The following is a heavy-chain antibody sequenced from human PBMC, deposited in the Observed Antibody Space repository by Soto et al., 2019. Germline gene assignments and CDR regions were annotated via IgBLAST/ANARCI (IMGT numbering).Heavy chain of an antibody. J-gene: IGHJ6*03. D-gene: IGHD3-3*01. CDR1: GGSISSGGYY. CDR2: IYYTGNT. V-gene: IGHV4-31*03. Sequence: SENLSLTCTVSGGSISSGGYYWSWIRQHPRKGLEWIGYIYYTGNTSYNPSLKSRVTISVDMSKNHFSLKLSSVTAADTAVYYCARGFYVVWSNRYSYYYYYRAVWGKGTTVPVSS. CDR3: ARGFYVVWSNRYSYYYYYRAV.